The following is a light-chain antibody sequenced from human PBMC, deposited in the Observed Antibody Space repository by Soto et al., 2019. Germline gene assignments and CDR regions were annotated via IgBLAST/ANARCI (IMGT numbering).Light chain of an antibody. J-gene: IGKJ1*01. CDR1: QSVSSN. CDR2: GAS. Sequence: EIGMTQSPAALSVSPGERATLSCRASQSVSSNLAWYQQKPGQAPRLLIYGASSRATGIPVRFSGSGSGTEFTLTVSSLQSEDFAVYYCQQYNDWLWTFGQGTKVDIK. V-gene: IGKV3-15*01. CDR3: QQYNDWLWT.